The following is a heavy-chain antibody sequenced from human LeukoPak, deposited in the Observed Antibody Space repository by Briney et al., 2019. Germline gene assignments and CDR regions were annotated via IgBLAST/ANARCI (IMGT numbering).Heavy chain of an antibody. D-gene: IGHD3-22*01. J-gene: IGHJ4*02. Sequence: GGSLRLSCAASGFTFSSYAMSWVRQAPGKGLEWVSAISGSGGSTCYVDSVKGRFTISRDNFKNTLYLQMNSLRAEDTAVYYCAKVRDYDSSGYSDYWGQGNLVTVSS. CDR3: AKVRDYDSSGYSDY. CDR2: ISGSGGST. V-gene: IGHV3-23*01. CDR1: GFTFSSYA.